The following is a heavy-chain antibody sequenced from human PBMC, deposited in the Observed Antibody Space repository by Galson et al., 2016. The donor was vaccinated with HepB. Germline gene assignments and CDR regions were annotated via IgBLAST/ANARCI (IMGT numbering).Heavy chain of an antibody. CDR3: ARDRPTIFGVQPPFDY. Sequence: SVKVSCKASGYTFTTYGVSWVRQAPGQGIAWMGWISAYNGDTNYAHEVQGRVTMTTDTSTSTAYMELRSLRSDDTAIYYCARDRPTIFGVQPPFDYWGQGTLVTVSS. V-gene: IGHV1-18*04. CDR2: ISAYNGDT. D-gene: IGHD3-3*01. J-gene: IGHJ4*02. CDR1: GYTFTTYG.